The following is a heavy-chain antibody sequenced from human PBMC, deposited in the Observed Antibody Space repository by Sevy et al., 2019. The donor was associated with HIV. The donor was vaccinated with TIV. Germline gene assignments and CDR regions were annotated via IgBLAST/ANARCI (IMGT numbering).Heavy chain of an antibody. CDR2: IRISGGNT. J-gene: IGHJ4*02. CDR3: AKEWTQLSDWYGELDY. V-gene: IGHV3-23*01. CDR1: GFTFSNYA. Sequence: GGSLRLSCAASGFTFSNYAMSWVRQAPGKGLEWVSSIRISGGNTYYADSVKGRFTISRDNSKNTLYLQMHSLRAEDTAVYYCAKEWTQLSDWYGELDYWGQGSLVTVSS. D-gene: IGHD6-19*01.